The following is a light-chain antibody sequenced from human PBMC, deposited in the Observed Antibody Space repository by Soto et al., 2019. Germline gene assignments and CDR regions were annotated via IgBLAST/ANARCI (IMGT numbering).Light chain of an antibody. CDR3: QQRSNWPPA. J-gene: IGKJ5*01. Sequence: ELVLTQSPGTLSLSPGERATLSCRASQSVNSNYLGWYQKKPAQAPRLLIYAASSRATGVPDRFSGSGSGTDFTLTISSLEPEEFAVYYCQQRSNWPPAFGQGTRLEIK. CDR2: AAS. V-gene: IGKV3D-20*02. CDR1: QSVNSNY.